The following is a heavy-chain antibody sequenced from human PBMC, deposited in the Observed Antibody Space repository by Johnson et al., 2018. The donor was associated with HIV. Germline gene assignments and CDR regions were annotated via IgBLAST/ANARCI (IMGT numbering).Heavy chain of an antibody. CDR3: AREIGGSWPQDGFCV. CDR2: ISYDGSNT. V-gene: IGHV3-30-3*01. CDR1: GFTFSSYA. J-gene: IGHJ3*01. D-gene: IGHD6-13*01. Sequence: QVQLVESGGGVVQPGRSLRLSCAASGFTFSSYAMHWVRQAPGQGLEWVAVISYDGSNTYYADSVKGRFTISRDNSKNTRYLQLNSLRAEDTAVYYCAREIGGSWPQDGFCVGGQGTMVTVSS.